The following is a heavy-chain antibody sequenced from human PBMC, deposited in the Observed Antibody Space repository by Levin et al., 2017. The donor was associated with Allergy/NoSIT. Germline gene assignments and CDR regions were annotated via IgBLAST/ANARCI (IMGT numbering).Heavy chain of an antibody. V-gene: IGHV3-30*18. D-gene: IGHD5-12*01. J-gene: IGHJ3*02. Sequence: GGSLRLSCAASGFTFSAHGMHWVRQAPGKGLEWLAVISYDGSIKQYEDSAQGRLTISRDNSKNTMYLQLTRLRPAATAVYFCAKDFADPRSGSRLDGLAIWGQGTMVPVSS. CDR1: GFTFSAHG. CDR2: ISYDGSIK. CDR3: AKDFADPRSGSRLDGLAI.